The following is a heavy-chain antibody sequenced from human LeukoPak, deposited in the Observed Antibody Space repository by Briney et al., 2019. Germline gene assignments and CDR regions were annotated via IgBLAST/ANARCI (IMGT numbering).Heavy chain of an antibody. V-gene: IGHV1-69*04. CDR2: IIPIFGIA. D-gene: IGHD3-22*01. CDR3: ARARSDYYDSSGYYYTSGFDI. Sequence: GASVKVSCKASGGTFSSYAISWVRQAPGQGLEWMGRIIPIFGIANYAQKFQGRVTITADKSTSTAYMELSSLRSEDTAMYYCARARSDYYDSSGYYYTSGFDIWGQGTMVTVSS. J-gene: IGHJ3*02. CDR1: GGTFSSYA.